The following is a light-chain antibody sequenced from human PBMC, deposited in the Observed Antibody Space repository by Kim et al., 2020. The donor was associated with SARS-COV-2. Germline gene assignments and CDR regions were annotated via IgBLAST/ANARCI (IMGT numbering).Light chain of an antibody. V-gene: IGLV3-1*01. CDR1: KLGDKY. J-gene: IGLJ3*02. Sequence: SYELIQPPSVSVSPGQTASITCSGDKLGDKYACWYQQKPGQSPVLVIYQDSKRPSGIPERFSGSNSGNTATLTISGTQAMDEADYYCQAWDSTWVFGGGT. CDR3: QAWDSTWV. CDR2: QDS.